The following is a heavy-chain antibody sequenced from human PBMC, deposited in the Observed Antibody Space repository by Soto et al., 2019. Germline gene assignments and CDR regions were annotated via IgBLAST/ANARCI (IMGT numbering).Heavy chain of an antibody. CDR3: ARVGGIGAPPWIDY. J-gene: IGHJ4*02. Sequence: QVQLVQSGAEVKKPGSSVKVSCKASGGIFSSYAISWLRQAPGQGLEWMGAVIPILGQAYYAQYVQDRVSITADESTRTTYMELSSLRSEDTAVYFCARVGGIGAPPWIDYWGQGTLVTVSS. V-gene: IGHV1-69*01. D-gene: IGHD6-6*01. CDR1: GGIFSSYA. CDR2: VIPILGQA.